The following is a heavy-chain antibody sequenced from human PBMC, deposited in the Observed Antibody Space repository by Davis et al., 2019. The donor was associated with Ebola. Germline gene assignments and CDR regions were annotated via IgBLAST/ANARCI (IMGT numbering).Heavy chain of an antibody. V-gene: IGHV3-23*01. D-gene: IGHD3-3*01. Sequence: PGGSLRLSCAASGFTFRSYAMGWVRQAPGKGLEWVSGLGGNDGATYYADSVKGRFTISRDNFKDTLYLQMDRLRGDDSAVYYCAKGQHHDFWSDYILGNWFDPWGQGTLVAVSS. CDR2: LGGNDGAT. CDR3: AKGQHHDFWSDYILGNWFDP. CDR1: GFTFRSYA. J-gene: IGHJ5*02.